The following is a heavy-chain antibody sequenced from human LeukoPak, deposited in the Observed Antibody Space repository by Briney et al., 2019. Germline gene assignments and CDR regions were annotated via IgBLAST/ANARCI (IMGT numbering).Heavy chain of an antibody. V-gene: IGHV3-53*01. CDR3: ARNPSSPYSSGWYPLDY. D-gene: IGHD6-19*01. CDR2: IYSGGST. Sequence: GGSLRLSCAASGFTVSSNYMSWVCQAPGKGLEWVSVIYSGGSTYYADSVKGRFTISRDNSKNTLYLQMNSLRAEDTAVYYCARNPSSPYSSGWYPLDYWGQGTLVTVSS. J-gene: IGHJ4*02. CDR1: GFTVSSNY.